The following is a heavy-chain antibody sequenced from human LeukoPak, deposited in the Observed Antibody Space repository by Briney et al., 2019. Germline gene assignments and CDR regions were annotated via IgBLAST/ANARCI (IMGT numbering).Heavy chain of an antibody. CDR3: ARRGCSSTSCYGDWQH. V-gene: IGHV4-39*01. D-gene: IGHD2-2*01. CDR1: GGSISSSSYY. Sequence: SETLSLTCTLSGGSISSSSYYWGWIRQPPGKGLEWIGSIYYRGSTYYNPSLKSRVTISVDTSKNQFSLKLSSVTAADTAVYYWARRGCSSTSCYGDWQHWGQGTLVTVSS. CDR2: IYYRGST. J-gene: IGHJ4*02.